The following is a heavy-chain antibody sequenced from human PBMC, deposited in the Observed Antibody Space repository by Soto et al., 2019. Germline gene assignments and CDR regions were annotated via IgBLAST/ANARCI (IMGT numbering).Heavy chain of an antibody. CDR2: IRSKANSYAT. D-gene: IGHD6-13*01. Sequence: GGSRRLSCAASGFTFSGSAMHWVRQASGKGLEWVGRIRSKANSYATAYAASVKGRFTISRDDSKNTAYLQMNSLKTEDTAVYYCTRRLGSSDDYWGQGTLVTVSS. J-gene: IGHJ4*02. V-gene: IGHV3-73*01. CDR3: TRRLGSSDDY. CDR1: GFTFSGSA.